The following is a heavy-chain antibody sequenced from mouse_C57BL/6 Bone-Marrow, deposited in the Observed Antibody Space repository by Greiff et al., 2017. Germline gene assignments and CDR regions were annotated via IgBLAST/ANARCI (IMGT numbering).Heavy chain of an antibody. Sequence: VQLQQSGAELMKPGASVKLSCKATGYTFTGYWIEWVKQRPGHGLEWIGEILPGSGSTNYNEKFKGKATFTADTSSNTAYMQLSSLTTEDSAIYYCARYTTVVDTVKYDFDYWGQGATLTVAS. CDR2: ILPGSGST. CDR1: GYTFTGYW. J-gene: IGHJ2*01. V-gene: IGHV1-9*01. D-gene: IGHD1-1*01. CDR3: ARYTTVVDTVKYDFDY.